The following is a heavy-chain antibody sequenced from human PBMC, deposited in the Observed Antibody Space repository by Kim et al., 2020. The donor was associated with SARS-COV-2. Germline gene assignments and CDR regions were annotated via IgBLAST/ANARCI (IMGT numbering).Heavy chain of an antibody. D-gene: IGHD4-17*01. CDR2: IWYDGSNK. CDR3: ARSTVTTYPGVYFQH. J-gene: IGHJ1*01. V-gene: IGHV3-33*01. Sequence: GGSLRLSCAASGFTFSSYGMHWVRQAPGKGLEWVAVIWYDGSNKYYADSVKGRFTISRDNSKNTLYLQMNSLRAEDTAVYYCARSTVTTYPGVYFQHWGQGTLVTVSS. CDR1: GFTFSSYG.